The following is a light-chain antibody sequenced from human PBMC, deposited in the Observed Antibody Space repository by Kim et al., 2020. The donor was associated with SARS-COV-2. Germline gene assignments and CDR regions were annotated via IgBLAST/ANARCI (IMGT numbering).Light chain of an antibody. Sequence: SYELTQPPSVSVSPGQTASITCSGDKLGDKYACWYQQKPGQSPVLVIYQDSKRPSGIPERFSGSNSGNTATLTISGTQAMDEADYYCQAWDSSTPIGGGTKVTVL. CDR1: KLGDKY. J-gene: IGLJ2*01. V-gene: IGLV3-1*01. CDR3: QAWDSSTP. CDR2: QDS.